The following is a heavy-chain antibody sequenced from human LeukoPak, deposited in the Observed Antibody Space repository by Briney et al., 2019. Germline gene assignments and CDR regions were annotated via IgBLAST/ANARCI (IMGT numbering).Heavy chain of an antibody. CDR2: IYYSGST. CDR3: AISIQLWTNNWFDP. V-gene: IGHV4-39*01. J-gene: IGHJ5*02. Sequence: PSETLSLTCTASGGSISSSSYYWGWIRQPPGEGLEWIGSIYYSGSTYYNPSLKSRVTISVDTSKNQFSLKLSSVTAADTAVYYCAISIQLWTNNWFDPWGQGTLVTVSS. CDR1: GGSISSSSYY. D-gene: IGHD5-18*01.